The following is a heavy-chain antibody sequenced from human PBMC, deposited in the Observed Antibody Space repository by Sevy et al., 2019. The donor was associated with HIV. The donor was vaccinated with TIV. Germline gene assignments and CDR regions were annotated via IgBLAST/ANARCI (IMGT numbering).Heavy chain of an antibody. CDR3: ARDPGMIVVVTAPHY. D-gene: IGHD3-22*01. J-gene: IGHJ4*02. V-gene: IGHV3-33*01. CDR1: GFTFSSYG. Sequence: GGSLRLSCAASGFTFSSYGMHWVRQAPGKGLEWVAVIWYDGSNKYYADSVKGRFTISRDNSKNTLYLQMNSLRAEDTAVYYCARDPGMIVVVTAPHYWGQGTLVTVSS. CDR2: IWYDGSNK.